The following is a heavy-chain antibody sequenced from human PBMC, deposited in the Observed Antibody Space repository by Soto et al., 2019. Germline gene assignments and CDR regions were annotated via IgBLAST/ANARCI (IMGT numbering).Heavy chain of an antibody. CDR1: GYTFTGYY. Sequence: QVQLVQSGAEVKKPGASVKVSCKASGYTFTGYYMHWVRQAPGQGLEWMGWINPNSGGTNYAQKFQGWVTMTRDTSISTAYRELSRLRSDDTAVYYCARGMVTGTTGRWFDPWGQGTLVTVSS. D-gene: IGHD1-7*01. V-gene: IGHV1-2*04. CDR2: INPNSGGT. J-gene: IGHJ5*02. CDR3: ARGMVTGTTGRWFDP.